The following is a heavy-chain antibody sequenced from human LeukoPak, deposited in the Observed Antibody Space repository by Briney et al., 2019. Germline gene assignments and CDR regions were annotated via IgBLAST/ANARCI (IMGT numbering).Heavy chain of an antibody. D-gene: IGHD5-12*01. CDR1: GFTFSSYW. J-gene: IGHJ4*02. CDR2: INSDGSST. Sequence: GGSLRLSCAASGFTFSSYWMHWVRQVPGKGLVWVSRINSDGSSTNYADSVKGRFTISRDNAKNSLYLQMNSLRAEDTAVYYCARDRIVATIPRLGYFDYWGQGTLVTVSS. V-gene: IGHV3-74*01. CDR3: ARDRIVATIPRLGYFDY.